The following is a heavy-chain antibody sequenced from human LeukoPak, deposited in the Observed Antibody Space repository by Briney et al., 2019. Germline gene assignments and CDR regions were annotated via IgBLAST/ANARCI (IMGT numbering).Heavy chain of an antibody. V-gene: IGHV3-48*01. Sequence: GGPLRLSCAASGFTFSSYSMNWVRQAPGKGLEWISYISSSSGTLFYADSVKGRFTISRDNAKNSLYLQMNSLKAEDTAVYYCARDEAYSGTYATTWGRGTLVTVSS. D-gene: IGHD1-26*01. J-gene: IGHJ5*02. CDR3: ARDEAYSGTYATT. CDR2: ISSSSGTL. CDR1: GFTFSSYS.